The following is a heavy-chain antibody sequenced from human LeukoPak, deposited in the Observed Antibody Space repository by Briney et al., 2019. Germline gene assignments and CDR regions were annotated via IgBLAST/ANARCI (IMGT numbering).Heavy chain of an antibody. V-gene: IGHV4-59*02. CDR1: GGAVNSYY. CDR2: ISHNGNI. CDR3: ARVGSDYGEDY. J-gene: IGHJ4*02. D-gene: IGHD4-17*01. Sequence: PSETLSLTCNVSGGAVNSYYWSWIRQTPGEGLKWIGYISHNGNIDYAPSLKSRVTMSIDTTKNQFSLKLSSVTAADTAVYYCARVGSDYGEDYWGQGTLVTVSS.